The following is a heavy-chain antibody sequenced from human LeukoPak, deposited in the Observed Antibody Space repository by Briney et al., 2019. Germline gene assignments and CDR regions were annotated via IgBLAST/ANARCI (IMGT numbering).Heavy chain of an antibody. CDR3: ARVRWLPQTYYFDY. Sequence: SETLSLTCTVSGGSISSYYWSWIRQPPGKGLEWIGYIYYSGSTNYNPSLKSRVTISVDTSKNQFSLKLSSVTAADTAVYYCARVRWLPQTYYFDYWGQGTLVTVSS. D-gene: IGHD4-17*01. J-gene: IGHJ4*02. CDR2: IYYSGST. CDR1: GGSISSYY. V-gene: IGHV4-59*01.